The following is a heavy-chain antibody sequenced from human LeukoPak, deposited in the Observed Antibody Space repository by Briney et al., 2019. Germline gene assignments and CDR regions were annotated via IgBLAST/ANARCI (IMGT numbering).Heavy chain of an antibody. CDR3: ATGGRRYYAD. CDR1: GFILSSNT. Sequence: GGSLRLSCVVSGFILSSNTMTWVRQAPGKGLEWVANIKEDGSEKHYVDSVKGRSTISRDNAKNSLYLQMNSLRAEDTAVYYCATGGRRYYADWGQGTLVTVSS. CDR2: IKEDGSEK. J-gene: IGHJ4*02. D-gene: IGHD2/OR15-2a*01. V-gene: IGHV3-7*01.